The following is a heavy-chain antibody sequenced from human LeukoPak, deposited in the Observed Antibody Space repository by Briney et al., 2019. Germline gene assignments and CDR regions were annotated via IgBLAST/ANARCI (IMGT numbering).Heavy chain of an antibody. V-gene: IGHV4-39*07. CDR1: GGSISSSSYY. CDR2: IYTSGST. D-gene: IGHD5-24*01. Sequence: SETLSLTCTVSGGSISSSSYYWGWIRQPPGKGLEWIGRIYTSGSTNYNPSLKSRVTISVDTSKNQFSLKLSSVTAADTAVYYCARGVIEMATMTDAFDIWGQGTMVTVSS. CDR3: ARGVIEMATMTDAFDI. J-gene: IGHJ3*02.